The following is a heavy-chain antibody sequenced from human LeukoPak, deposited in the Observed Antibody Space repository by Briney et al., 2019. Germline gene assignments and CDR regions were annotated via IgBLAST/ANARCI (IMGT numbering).Heavy chain of an antibody. J-gene: IGHJ4*02. D-gene: IGHD2-15*01. Sequence: PSETLSLTCAVYGGSFSGYYWSWIRQPPGKGLEWIWEINHSGSTNYNPSLKSRVTISVDTSKNQFSLKLSSVTAADTAVYYCARVVRSARVQRPPRYYFDYWGQGTLVTVSS. CDR3: ARVVRSARVQRPPRYYFDY. CDR2: INHSGST. V-gene: IGHV4-34*01. CDR1: GGSFSGYY.